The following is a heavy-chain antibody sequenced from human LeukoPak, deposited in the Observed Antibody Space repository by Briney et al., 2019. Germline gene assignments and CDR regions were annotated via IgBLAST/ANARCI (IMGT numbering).Heavy chain of an antibody. V-gene: IGHV3-74*01. CDR3: ARSVEVVTPDY. D-gene: IGHD4-23*01. Sequence: GGSLRLSCAASGFTFRSYWMHWVRQAPGKGLEWVSRMNSDGSITNFPDSVKGRFTISRDNAKNTLYLQMTSLRAEDTAVYYCARSVEVVTPDYWGQGTLVTVSS. CDR1: GFTFRSYW. CDR2: MNSDGSIT. J-gene: IGHJ4*02.